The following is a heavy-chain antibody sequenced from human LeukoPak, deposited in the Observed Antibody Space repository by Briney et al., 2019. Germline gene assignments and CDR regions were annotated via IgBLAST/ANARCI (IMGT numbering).Heavy chain of an antibody. D-gene: IGHD3-10*01. V-gene: IGHV3-21*01. Sequence: GGSLRLSCAASGFTFSSYSMIWVRQAPGKGLEWVSSISSSSSYIYYADSVKGRFTISRDNAKNSLYLEMNSLRAEDTAVYYCARAVVRGVINFDYWGQGTLVTVSS. J-gene: IGHJ4*02. CDR2: ISSSSSYI. CDR3: ARAVVRGVINFDY. CDR1: GFTFSSYS.